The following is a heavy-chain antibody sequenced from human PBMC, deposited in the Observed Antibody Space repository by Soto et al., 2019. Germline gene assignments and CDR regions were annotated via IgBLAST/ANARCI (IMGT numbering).Heavy chain of an antibody. D-gene: IGHD1-1*01. CDR2: IFYDGSRK. CDR3: VREESENEGKWFEL. CDR1: GFTFSRYG. J-gene: IGHJ5*02. V-gene: IGHV3-33*01. Sequence: QLQLVESGGGVVQPGRSLKLSCAASGFTFSRYGMHWVRQAPGRGLEWVAVIFYDGSRKEYAVSLKGRFSISRDNSKNSLYLQMNSLRVEDTAMYYCVREESENEGKWFELWGQETLVTVSA.